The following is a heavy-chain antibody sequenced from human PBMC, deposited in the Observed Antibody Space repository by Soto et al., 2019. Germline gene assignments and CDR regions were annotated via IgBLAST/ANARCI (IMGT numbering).Heavy chain of an antibody. D-gene: IGHD6-25*01. Sequence: KPSETLSLTCTVSGGSISTYYWSWIRQPPGKGLEWIGYIYYDGSTSYNPSLRSRVTISVDTSKNQFSLILSSVTSADTAVYYCARDQLSSGLYVWFDPWGQGTLVTVS. CDR3: ARDQLSSGLYVWFDP. V-gene: IGHV4-59*01. CDR1: GGSISTYY. J-gene: IGHJ5*02. CDR2: IYYDGST.